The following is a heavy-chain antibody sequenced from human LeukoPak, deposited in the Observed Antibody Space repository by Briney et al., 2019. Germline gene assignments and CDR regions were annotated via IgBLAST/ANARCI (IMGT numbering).Heavy chain of an antibody. CDR2: IRPDGTDA. CDR1: GFTFSDFW. V-gene: IGHV3-74*01. D-gene: IGHD7-27*01. CDR3: ARDMWGTFDY. J-gene: IGHJ4*02. Sequence: PGGSLRLSCAASGFTFSDFWMHWVRQAPGKGPVWVSRIRPDGTDASYADSVKGRFTISRDNARNTLFLQISSLRDEDTAVYYCARDMWGTFDYWGQGTLVTVSS.